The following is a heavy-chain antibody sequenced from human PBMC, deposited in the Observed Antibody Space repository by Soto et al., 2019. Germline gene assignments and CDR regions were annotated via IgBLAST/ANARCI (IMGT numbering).Heavy chain of an antibody. V-gene: IGHV1-69*13. CDR3: ARDQVEMATYLAGWFDP. Sequence: GVSVKVSCKASGGTFSSYAISWVRQAPGQGLEWMGGIIPIFGTANYAQKFQGRVTITADESTSTAYMELSSLRSEDTAVYYCARDQVEMATYLAGWFDPWGQGTLVTVSS. CDR2: IIPIFGTA. D-gene: IGHD5-12*01. J-gene: IGHJ5*02. CDR1: GGTFSSYA.